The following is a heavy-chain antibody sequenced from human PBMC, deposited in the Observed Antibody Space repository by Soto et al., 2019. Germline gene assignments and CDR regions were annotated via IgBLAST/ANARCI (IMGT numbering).Heavy chain of an antibody. CDR2: IYHTVNT. Sequence: SETLSLTCSVSGVSIGSHSWSWIRQAPGKGPEVVGYIYHTVNTNYNPALKRRVTISMDTSENQLSLQLSSVTAADTAVYYCARLQYTVVTALDIWGQGTMVT. CDR1: GVSIGSHS. J-gene: IGHJ3*02. D-gene: IGHD2-15*01. CDR3: ARLQYTVVTALDI. V-gene: IGHV4-59*11.